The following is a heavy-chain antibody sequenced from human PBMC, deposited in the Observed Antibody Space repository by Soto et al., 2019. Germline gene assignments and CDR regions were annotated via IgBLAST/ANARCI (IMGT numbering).Heavy chain of an antibody. Sequence: GGSLRLSCAASGFTVSSNYMSWVRQAPGKGLEWVSVIYSGGSTYYAGSVKGRFTISRDNSKNTLYLQMNSLRAEDTAVYYCAKDFSVEEDYWGQGTLVTVSS. CDR1: GFTVSSNY. CDR3: AKDFSVEEDY. V-gene: IGHV3-66*01. CDR2: IYSGGST. D-gene: IGHD2-15*01. J-gene: IGHJ4*02.